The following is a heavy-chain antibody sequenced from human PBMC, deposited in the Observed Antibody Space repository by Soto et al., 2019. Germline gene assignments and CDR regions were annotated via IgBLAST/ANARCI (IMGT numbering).Heavy chain of an antibody. CDR2: IVVGSGNT. CDR3: AAVGRDYSSSLYFDY. D-gene: IGHD6-13*01. V-gene: IGHV1-58*01. J-gene: IGHJ4*02. CDR1: GFTFTSSA. Sequence: ASVKVSCKASGFTFTSSAVQWVRQARGQRLEWIGWIVVGSGNTNYAQKFQERVTITRDMSTSTAYMELSSLRSEDTAVYYCAAVGRDYSSSLYFDYWGQGTLVTVSS.